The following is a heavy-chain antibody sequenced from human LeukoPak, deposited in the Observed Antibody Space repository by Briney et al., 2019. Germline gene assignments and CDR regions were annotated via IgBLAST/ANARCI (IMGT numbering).Heavy chain of an antibody. J-gene: IGHJ4*02. V-gene: IGHV3-9*01. CDR2: IRWDRGTV. CDR3: ARGIDSSGTYSGWGFHLRY. Sequence: GGSLRLSCAVSGFNVCDYAIHWVRHPPGKGLEWVSGIRWDRGTVGYAGSVKGRFTMSRDSAKNSVYLQMNSLRPEDTALYYCARGIDSSGTYSGWGFHLRYWGQGTQVTVSS. D-gene: IGHD2-15*01. CDR1: GFNVCDYA.